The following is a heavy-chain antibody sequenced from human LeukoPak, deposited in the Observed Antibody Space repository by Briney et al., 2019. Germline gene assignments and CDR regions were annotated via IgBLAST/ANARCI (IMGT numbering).Heavy chain of an antibody. CDR2: IYYSGST. V-gene: IGHV4-61*01. D-gene: IGHD3-16*01. CDR3: ARQGGTLGPYDS. J-gene: IGHJ4*02. Sequence: SETLSLTCTVSGGSVSSGSYYWSWIRQPPGKGLEWIGYIYYSGSTNYNPSLKSRVTISVDTSKNQFSLKLSSVTAADTAVYYCARQGGTLGPYDSWGQGTLVTVSS. CDR1: GGSVSSGSYY.